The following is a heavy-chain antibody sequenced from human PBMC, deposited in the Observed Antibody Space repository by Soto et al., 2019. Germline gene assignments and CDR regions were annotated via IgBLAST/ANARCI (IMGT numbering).Heavy chain of an antibody. Sequence: TLSLTCTVSGGSISSGDYYWSWIRQPPGKGLEWIGYIYYSGSTYYNPSLKSRVTISVDTSKNQFSLKLSSVTAADTAVYYCARGFPNYDTYYFDYWGQGTLVTVSS. CDR2: IYYSGST. CDR1: GGSISSGDYY. D-gene: IGHD4-4*01. V-gene: IGHV4-30-4*01. J-gene: IGHJ4*02. CDR3: ARGFPNYDTYYFDY.